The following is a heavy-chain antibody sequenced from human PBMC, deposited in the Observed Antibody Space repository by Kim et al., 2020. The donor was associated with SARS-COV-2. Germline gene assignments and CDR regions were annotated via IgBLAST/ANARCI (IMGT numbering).Heavy chain of an antibody. Sequence: LKSRVTISVDTSKNQFSLKLSAVTAADTAVYYCARGEVATIGYYYYGMDVWGQGTTVTVSS. V-gene: IGHV4-31*02. CDR3: ARGEVATIGYYYYGMDV. D-gene: IGHD5-12*01. J-gene: IGHJ6*02.